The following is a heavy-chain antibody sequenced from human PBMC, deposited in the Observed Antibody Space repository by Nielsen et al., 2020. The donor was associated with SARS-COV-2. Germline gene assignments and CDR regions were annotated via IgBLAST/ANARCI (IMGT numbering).Heavy chain of an antibody. V-gene: IGHV3-33*05. CDR3: AKCSYGDYSGAFDI. J-gene: IGHJ3*02. CDR1: GFTFSSYG. Sequence: GESLKISCAASGFTFSSYGMHWVRQAPGKGLEWVAVISYDGSNKYYADSVKGRFTISRDNSKNTLYLQMNSLRAEDTAVYYCAKCSYGDYSGAFDIWGQGTMVTVSS. CDR2: ISYDGSNK. D-gene: IGHD4-17*01.